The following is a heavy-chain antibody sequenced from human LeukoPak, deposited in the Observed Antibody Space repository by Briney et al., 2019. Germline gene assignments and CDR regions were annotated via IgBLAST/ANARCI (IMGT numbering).Heavy chain of an antibody. CDR1: GFTFSSYA. CDR2: ISGSGGST. D-gene: IGHD3-3*01. V-gene: IGHV3-23*01. J-gene: IGHJ4*02. Sequence: GGSLRLSCAASGFTFSSYAMSWVRQAPGKGLEWVSAISGSGGSTYYADSVKGRFTISRDNSRNTLYLQMNSLRAEDTAVYYCAKGITIFGDLDYWGQGTLVTVSS. CDR3: AKGITIFGDLDY.